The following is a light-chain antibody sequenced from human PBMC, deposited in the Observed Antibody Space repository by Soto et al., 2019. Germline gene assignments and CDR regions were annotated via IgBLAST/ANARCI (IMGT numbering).Light chain of an antibody. CDR2: LNSDGSH. Sequence: QPVLTQSPSASASLGASVKLTCTLSSGHSSYAVAWHQQQPEKGPRYLMKLNSDGSHSKGDGIPDRFSASSSGAERYLIISSLQSEDEADYYCQTWGTGIQVVFGGGTKLTVL. V-gene: IGLV4-69*01. CDR3: QTWGTGIQVV. J-gene: IGLJ2*01. CDR1: SGHSSYA.